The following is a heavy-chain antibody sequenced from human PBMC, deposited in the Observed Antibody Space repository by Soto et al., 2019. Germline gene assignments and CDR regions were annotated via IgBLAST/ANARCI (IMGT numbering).Heavy chain of an antibody. CDR3: ARDHEIVVVVAATHPTFDY. Sequence: ASVKVSCKASGYTFTSYGISWVRQAPGQGLEWMGWISAYNGNTNYAQKLQGRVTMTTDTSTSTAYMELRSLRSDGTAVYYCARDHEIVVVVAATHPTFDYRGQGTLVTVSS. V-gene: IGHV1-18*01. D-gene: IGHD2-15*01. CDR1: GYTFTSYG. J-gene: IGHJ4*02. CDR2: ISAYNGNT.